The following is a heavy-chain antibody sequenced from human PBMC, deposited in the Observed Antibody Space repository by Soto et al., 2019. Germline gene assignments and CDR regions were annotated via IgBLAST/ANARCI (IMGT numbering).Heavy chain of an antibody. CDR1: GLLLDNPG. V-gene: IGHV3-15*07. CDR2: IKRNVDGGTI. Sequence: EVQLVESGGGLLLLGGPLKPPCEAPGLLLDNPGLNWFPQPPGKGLEWVGRIKRNVDGGTIDYAESVKGRFSISRDDSKNTLYLQMNSLKTEDTAVYYCTRGGPLGNYFDYWGQGTLVAVSS. D-gene: IGHD2-15*01. J-gene: IGHJ4*02. CDR3: TRGGPLGNYFDY.